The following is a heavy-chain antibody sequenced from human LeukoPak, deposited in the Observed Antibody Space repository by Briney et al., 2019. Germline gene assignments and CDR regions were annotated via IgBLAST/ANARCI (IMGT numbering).Heavy chain of an antibody. Sequence: ASVKVSCKVSGYTLTELSMHWVRQAPGKGLEWMGGFDPEDGETIYAQEFQGRVTMTEDTSTDTAYMELSSLRSEDTAVHYCATKIYNYYGMDVWGQGTTVTVSS. CDR2: FDPEDGET. V-gene: IGHV1-24*01. CDR1: GYTLTELS. CDR3: ATKIYNYYGMDV. J-gene: IGHJ6*02.